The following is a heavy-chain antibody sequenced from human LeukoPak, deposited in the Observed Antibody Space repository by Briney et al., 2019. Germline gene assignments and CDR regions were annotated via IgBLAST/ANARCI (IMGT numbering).Heavy chain of an antibody. CDR2: VNPNSGGT. CDR3: ARWGYSNWFDP. V-gene: IGHV1-2*02. Sequence: ASVTVSCKASGYTFTGYYMHWVRQAPGQGLEWMGWVNPNSGGTNYAQKFQGRVTMTRDTSISTAYMELSRRRSDDTAVYYCARWGYSNWFDPWGQGTLVTVSS. CDR1: GYTFTGYY. J-gene: IGHJ5*02. D-gene: IGHD3-22*01.